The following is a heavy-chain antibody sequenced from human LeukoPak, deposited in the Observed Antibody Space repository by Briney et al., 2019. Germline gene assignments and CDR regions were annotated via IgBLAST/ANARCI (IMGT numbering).Heavy chain of an antibody. CDR1: GYTFSSHS. Sequence: GASVKVSCKASGYTFSSHSINWVRQAPGQGLEWMGWISPYNGNTNYAPKLQGRVTVTTDTSTSTAYMELRSLRSDDTAVYYCAGGEYELLGDYWGQGTLVTVSS. D-gene: IGHD2-2*01. V-gene: IGHV1-18*01. CDR2: ISPYNGNT. CDR3: AGGEYELLGDY. J-gene: IGHJ4*02.